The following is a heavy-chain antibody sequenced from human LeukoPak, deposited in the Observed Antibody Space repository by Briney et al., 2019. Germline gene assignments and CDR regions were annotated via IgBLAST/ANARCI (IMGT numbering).Heavy chain of an antibody. D-gene: IGHD6-13*01. CDR1: GFTFSSYS. CDR2: ISSSSSYI. V-gene: IGHV3-21*01. Sequence: GGSLRLSCAASGFTFSSYSMNWVRQVPGKGLEWVSSISSSSSYIYYADSVKGRFTISRDNAKNSLYLQMNSLRAEDTAVYYCARVFDVRQLVSDYWGQGTLVTVSS. CDR3: ARVFDVRQLVSDY. J-gene: IGHJ4*02.